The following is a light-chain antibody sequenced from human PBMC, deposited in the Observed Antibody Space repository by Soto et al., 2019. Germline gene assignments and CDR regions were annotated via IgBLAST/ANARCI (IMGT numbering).Light chain of an antibody. CDR3: QSYGSSFRRV. Sequence: QLVLTQPPSVSGAPGQRVTISCTGSSSNIGAGYDLYWYQQLPGTAPKLLIYGNNNRPSGVPERSSGSKSGTSASLAITGLPGDDEAYYYCQSYGSSFRRVFGGGTKLTVL. J-gene: IGLJ2*01. V-gene: IGLV1-40*01. CDR2: GNN. CDR1: SSNIGAGYD.